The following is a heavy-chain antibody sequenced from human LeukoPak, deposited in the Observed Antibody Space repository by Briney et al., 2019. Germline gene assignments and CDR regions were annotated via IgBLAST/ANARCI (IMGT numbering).Heavy chain of an antibody. CDR2: IYSDGGT. J-gene: IGHJ3*01. V-gene: IGHV3-53*01. CDR1: GITVSTNY. Sequence: GGSLRLSCAASGITVSTNYMSWVRQAPGKGLEWVSLIYSDGGTYYADSVKGRFTISRDKSKNTSYLQMNSLRAEDTAVYYCARVVSSRAFDLWGQGTMVIVSS. D-gene: IGHD6-19*01. CDR3: ARVVSSRAFDL.